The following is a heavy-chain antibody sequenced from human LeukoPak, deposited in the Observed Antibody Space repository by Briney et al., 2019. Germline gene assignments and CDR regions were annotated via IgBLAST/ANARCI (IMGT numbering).Heavy chain of an antibody. J-gene: IGHJ5*02. V-gene: IGHV3-23*01. CDR2: ISGSGGST. CDR1: GFTFSSYA. Sequence: PGGSLRLSCAASGFTFSSYAMIWVRQAPGKGLEWVSAISGSGGSTYYADSVKGRFTISRDNSKNTLYLQMNSLRAEDTAVYYCARSKYYDFWSGYPFFDPWGQGTLVTVSS. CDR3: ARSKYYDFWSGYPFFDP. D-gene: IGHD3-3*01.